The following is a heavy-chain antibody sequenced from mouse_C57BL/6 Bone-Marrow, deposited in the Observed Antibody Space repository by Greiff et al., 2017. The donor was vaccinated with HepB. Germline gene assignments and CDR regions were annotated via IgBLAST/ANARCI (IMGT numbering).Heavy chain of an antibody. CDR2: IDPSDSYT. CDR1: GYTFTSYW. V-gene: IGHV1-50*01. D-gene: IGHD2-4*01. J-gene: IGHJ2*01. CDR3: ARSRVMITTGYYFDY. Sequence: QVQLKQPGAELVKPGASVKLSCKASGYTFTSYWMQWVKQRPGQGLEWIGEIDPSDSYTNYNQKFKGKATLTVDTSSSTAYMQLSSLTSDDSAVYYCARSRVMITTGYYFDYWGQGTTLTVAS.